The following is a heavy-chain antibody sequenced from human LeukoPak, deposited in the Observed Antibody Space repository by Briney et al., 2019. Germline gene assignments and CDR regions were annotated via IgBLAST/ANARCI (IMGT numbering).Heavy chain of an antibody. V-gene: IGHV1-46*01. Sequence: ASVKVSCKASGYTFTSYYMHWVRQAPGQGLEWMGIINPSGGSTSYAQKFQGRVTMTRDTSTSTVYMELSSLRSEDTAVYYCAREFTDRDYYYGMDVWGQGTTVTVSS. J-gene: IGHJ6*02. CDR1: GYTFTSYY. CDR3: AREFTDRDYYYGMDV. CDR2: INPSGGST.